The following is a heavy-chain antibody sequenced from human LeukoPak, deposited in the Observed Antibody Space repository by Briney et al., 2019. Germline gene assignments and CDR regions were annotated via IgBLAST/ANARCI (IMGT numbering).Heavy chain of an antibody. D-gene: IGHD7-27*01. V-gene: IGHV3-21*01. CDR3: ARDKNWGSGAFDI. CDR2: ISISSSYL. CDR1: GFTFSDYS. Sequence: GGSLRLSCAASGFTFSDYSMNWVRQAPGKGLEWVSSISISSSYLYYADSVKGRFTISRDNAKNSLYLQMNSLRAEDTAVYYCARDKNWGSGAFDIWGQGTMVTVSS. J-gene: IGHJ3*02.